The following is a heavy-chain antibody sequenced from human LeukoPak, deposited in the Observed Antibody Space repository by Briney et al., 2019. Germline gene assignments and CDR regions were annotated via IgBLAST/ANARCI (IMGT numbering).Heavy chain of an antibody. Sequence: PGGSLTLSSAACGFTLSSSWMHWVRQAPGKGLVWVSRSDSDGSSTNYADSVKGRFIISRDNAKNTVYLHMNSLIAEDTAVYYCAPNWFDPWGQGTLVTVSS. J-gene: IGHJ5*02. V-gene: IGHV3-74*01. CDR2: SDSDGSST. CDR1: GFTLSSSW. CDR3: APNWFDP.